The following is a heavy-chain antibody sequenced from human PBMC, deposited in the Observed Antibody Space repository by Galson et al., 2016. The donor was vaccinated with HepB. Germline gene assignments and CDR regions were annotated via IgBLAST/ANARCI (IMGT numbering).Heavy chain of an antibody. V-gene: IGHV3-23*01. CDR3: AKSGVWGTHRSPDY. Sequence: SLRLSCAASGFPFSPYAMSWVRQPPGKGLEWVSSLSGSGDVTHHADSAKGRFTISRDNSKSTLYLQMNSLRAEDTALYYCAKSGVWGTHRSPDYWGQGTLVTVSS. D-gene: IGHD3-16*02. CDR2: LSGSGDVT. J-gene: IGHJ4*02. CDR1: GFPFSPYA.